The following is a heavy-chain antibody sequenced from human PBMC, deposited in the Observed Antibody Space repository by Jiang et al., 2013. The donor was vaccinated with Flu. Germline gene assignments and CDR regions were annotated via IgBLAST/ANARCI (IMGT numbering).Heavy chain of an antibody. Sequence: KKPGASVKVSCKASGYTFTSYDINWVRQATGQGLEWMGWMNPNSGNTGYAQKFQGRVTMTRNTSISTAYMELSSLRSEDTAVYYCARGRHGDFWSGYYTGPYGMDVWGQGTTVTVSS. CDR1: GYTFTSYD. V-gene: IGHV1-8*01. CDR2: MNPNSGNT. D-gene: IGHD3-3*01. J-gene: IGHJ6*02. CDR3: ARGRHGDFWSGYYTGPYGMDV.